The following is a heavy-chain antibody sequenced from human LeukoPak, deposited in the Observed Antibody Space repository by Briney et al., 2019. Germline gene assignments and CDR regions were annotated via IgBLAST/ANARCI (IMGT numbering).Heavy chain of an antibody. D-gene: IGHD3-9*01. J-gene: IGHJ6*02. CDR1: GFIFVDYA. CDR2: TRRLAYGGAR. V-gene: IGHV3-49*03. Sequence: GGSLRLSCTVSGFIFVDYAMSWFRPAPGRGREWLGFTRRLAYGGAREHARSVKGRLINSRDDSKSIAYPQLNTQKTEDTAVYYCRRIRGDILTGRKYYDYGLDVWGQGTTVTVSS. CDR3: RRIRGDILTGRKYYDYGLDV.